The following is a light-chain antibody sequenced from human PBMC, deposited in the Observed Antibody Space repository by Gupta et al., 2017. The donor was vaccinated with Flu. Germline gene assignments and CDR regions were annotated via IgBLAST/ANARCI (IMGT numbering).Light chain of an antibody. V-gene: IGKV6-21*02. CDR2: YAS. CDR1: QSIGSS. Sequence: KETVTSTCRASQSIGSSLHWYQQKPDQSPKLLIKYASQSISGVPSRFSGSGSGTDFTLTINSLEAEDAALYYCHQSSRLPPTFGQGTKVEIK. CDR3: HQSSRLPPT. J-gene: IGKJ1*01.